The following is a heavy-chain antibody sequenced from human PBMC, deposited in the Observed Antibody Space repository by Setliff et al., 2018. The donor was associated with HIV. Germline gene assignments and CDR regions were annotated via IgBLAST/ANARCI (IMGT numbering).Heavy chain of an antibody. CDR1: GYTFTSYY. Sequence: ASVKVSCKASGYTFTSYYMHWVRQAPGQGLEWMGIINPRGGYTSYARKFQGRVTMTIDTSTSTAYMGLRSLRPDDTAVYFCARDHCSSSGCYEYSYYGMDVWGQGTTVTVSS. V-gene: IGHV1-46*01. CDR2: INPRGGYT. J-gene: IGHJ6*02. D-gene: IGHD2-2*01. CDR3: ARDHCSSSGCYEYSYYGMDV.